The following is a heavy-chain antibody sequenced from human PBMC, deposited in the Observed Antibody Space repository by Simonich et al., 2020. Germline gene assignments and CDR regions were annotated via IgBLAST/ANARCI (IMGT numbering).Heavy chain of an antibody. CDR1: GYTFTGYY. CDR2: INPNSGCT. D-gene: IGHD6-13*01. V-gene: IGHV1-2*02. J-gene: IGHJ2*01. Sequence: QVQLVQSGAEVKKPGASVKVSCKASGYTFTGYYMHWVRQAPGQGLEWMGGINPNSGCTNYAQKFPGRVTMTTDTSISTAYMELSRLRSDDTAVYYCARDSYSSWYFDLWGRGTLVTVSS. CDR3: ARDSYSSWYFDL.